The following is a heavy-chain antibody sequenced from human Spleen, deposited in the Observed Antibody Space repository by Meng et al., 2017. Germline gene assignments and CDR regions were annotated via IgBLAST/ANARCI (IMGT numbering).Heavy chain of an antibody. Sequence: SETLSPTCAVYGGSFSGYYWSWIRQLPGKGLEWIGEINHSGSTNYNPSLKSRVTISVDTSKNQFSLKLSSVTAADTAVYYCARGGYSSSWYLDRGSYYQIDYWGQGTLVTVSS. V-gene: IGHV4-34*01. J-gene: IGHJ4*02. D-gene: IGHD6-13*01. CDR2: INHSGST. CDR3: ARGGYSSSWYLDRGSYYQIDY. CDR1: GGSFSGYY.